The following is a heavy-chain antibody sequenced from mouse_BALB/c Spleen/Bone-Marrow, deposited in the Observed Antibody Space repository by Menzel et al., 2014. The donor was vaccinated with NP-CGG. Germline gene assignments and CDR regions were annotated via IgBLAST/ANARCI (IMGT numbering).Heavy chain of an antibody. CDR1: GFSFSNYG. CDR3: ARHAYYDQTEVSFVY. D-gene: IGHD2-4*01. Sequence: EVMLVESGGGLVKSGGSLKLSCAASGFSFSNYGMSWVRQTPEKRLEWVATISGDGRXTFYSDSVRGRFTISRDNAKYNLYLQLSSLRSADTALYYCARHAYYDQTEVSFVYWGQGTLVTVSA. CDR2: ISGDGRXT. V-gene: IGHV5-9-2*01. J-gene: IGHJ3*01.